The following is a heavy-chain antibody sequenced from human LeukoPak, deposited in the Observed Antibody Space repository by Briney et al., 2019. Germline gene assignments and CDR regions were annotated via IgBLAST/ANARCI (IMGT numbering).Heavy chain of an antibody. CDR2: ISGSGGST. CDR1: GFTFSSYA. V-gene: IGHV3-23*01. CDR3: ARGYSDWLR. J-gene: IGHJ4*02. Sequence: QAGGFLRLSCAASGFTFSSYAMSWVRQAPGKGLEWVSAISGSGGSTYYADSVKGRFTISRDNAKNSLSLQMSGLRVEDTAVYYCARGYSDWLRWGQGTQVTVSS. D-gene: IGHD4-11*01.